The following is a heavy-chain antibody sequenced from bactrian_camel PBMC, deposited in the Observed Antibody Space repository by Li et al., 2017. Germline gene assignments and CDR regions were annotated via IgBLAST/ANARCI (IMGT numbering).Heavy chain of an antibody. CDR2: IDADGAI. J-gene: IGHJ4*01. Sequence: HVQLVESGGGSVQTGGSLTLSCAASEYVRRNYCVGWFRQRPGKGREGVAAIDADGAINYADSAKGRFTISRDNAKNTLYLQMNSLKPEDTAMYYCAADEWGPTCYGLNSKYKGQGTQVTVS. D-gene: IGHD3*01. V-gene: IGHV3S53*01. CDR1: EYVRRNYC.